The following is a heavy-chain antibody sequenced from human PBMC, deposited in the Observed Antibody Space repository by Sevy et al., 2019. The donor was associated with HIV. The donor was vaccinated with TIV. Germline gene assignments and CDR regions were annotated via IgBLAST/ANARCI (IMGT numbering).Heavy chain of an antibody. CDR2: ISGGGGCT. J-gene: IGHJ2*01. V-gene: IGHV3-23*01. D-gene: IGHD6-13*01. CDR3: AKHYIHDIADGWDVDL. CDR1: GFTFNNYA. Sequence: GGSLRLSCAASGFTFNNYAMSWVRQAPGKGLEGKGLEWVSTISGGGGCTYYADSVRGRFTISRDNSKNTLYLQVNSLRVEDTAVYYCAKHYIHDIADGWDVDLWGRGTLVTVSS.